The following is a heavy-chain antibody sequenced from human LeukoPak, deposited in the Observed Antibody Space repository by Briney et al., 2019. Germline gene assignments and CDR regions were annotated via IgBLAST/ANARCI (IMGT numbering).Heavy chain of an antibody. D-gene: IGHD6-19*01. V-gene: IGHV4-59*08. J-gene: IGHJ4*02. CDR1: GASISSYY. CDR3: ARGRYSSGD. Sequence: SETLSLTCTVSGASISSYYWSWIRQPPGKGLEWIGYFYYSGSTYYNPSLKSRVTISVDTSKNQFSLKLSSVTAADTAVYYCARGRYSSGDWGQGTLVTVSS. CDR2: FYYSGST.